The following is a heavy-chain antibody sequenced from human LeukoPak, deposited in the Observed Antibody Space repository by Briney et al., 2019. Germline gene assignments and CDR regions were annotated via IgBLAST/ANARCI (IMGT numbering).Heavy chain of an antibody. V-gene: IGHV4-59*01. CDR3: ARHTPMGLDNWFDP. CDR2: IYYSGST. J-gene: IGHJ5*02. CDR1: GGSISSYY. Sequence: SETLSLTCTISGGSISSYYWSWLRQPPGKGLEWIGYIYYSGSTNYNPSLKSRVTISVDTSKNQFSLKLSSVTAADTAVYYCARHTPMGLDNWFDPWGQGTLVTVSS. D-gene: IGHD5-18*01.